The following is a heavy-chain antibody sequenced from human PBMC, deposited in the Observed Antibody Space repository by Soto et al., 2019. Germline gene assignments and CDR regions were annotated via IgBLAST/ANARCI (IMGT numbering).Heavy chain of an antibody. D-gene: IGHD6-13*01. CDR3: ARHYASRSSWYHYGWFDP. CDR2: IYYSGST. J-gene: IGHJ5*02. Sequence: SETLSLTCTVSGGSISSSSYYWGWIRQPPGKGLEWIGSIYYSGSTYYNPSLKSRVTISVDTSKNQFSLKLSSVTAADTAVYYCARHYASRSSWYHYGWFDPWGQGTLVTVSS. CDR1: GGSISSSSYY. V-gene: IGHV4-39*01.